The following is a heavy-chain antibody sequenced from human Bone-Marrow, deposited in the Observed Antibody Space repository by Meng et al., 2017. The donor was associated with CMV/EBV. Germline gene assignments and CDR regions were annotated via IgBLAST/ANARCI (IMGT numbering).Heavy chain of an antibody. CDR1: GFTFSSYW. J-gene: IGHJ6*02. Sequence: GGSLRLSCAASGFTFSSYWMHWVRQAPGKGLVWVSRINSDGSSTSYADSVKGRFTISRDNAKNTLYLQMNSLRAEDTAVYYCARGPYGDYGMGSYYYYSYGMDVWGQGTTVTVSS. V-gene: IGHV3-74*01. D-gene: IGHD4-17*01. CDR3: ARGPYGDYGMGSYYYYSYGMDV. CDR2: INSDGSST.